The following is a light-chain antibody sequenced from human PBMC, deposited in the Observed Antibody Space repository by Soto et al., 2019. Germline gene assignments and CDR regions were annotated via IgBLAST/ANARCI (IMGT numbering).Light chain of an antibody. CDR1: SSNIGAGYD. Sequence: QSVLTQPPSVSGAPGQRVTISCTGSSSNIGAGYDVHWYQQLPGTAPKLLIYGNSNRPSGVPDRFSGSKSGTSASLAITGLLAEDEADYYCQSYDSSLSALYVFGPGTKLTVL. CDR2: GNS. J-gene: IGLJ1*01. V-gene: IGLV1-40*01. CDR3: QSYDSSLSALYV.